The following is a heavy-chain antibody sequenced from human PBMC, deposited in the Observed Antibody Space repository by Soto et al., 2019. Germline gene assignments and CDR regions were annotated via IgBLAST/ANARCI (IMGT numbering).Heavy chain of an antibody. Sequence: CGPTLVNPARTLPLTCTFSGFSLIISGVAVGWTRQPPGKALEWLALIYWDDDKRYSPSLKSRLTITKDTSENQVVLTMTNMAPVDTATYYCARGGYSSSWDHFDYWGQGAMVTVSS. J-gene: IGHJ4*02. D-gene: IGHD6-13*01. CDR3: ARGGYSSSWDHFDY. V-gene: IGHV2-5*02. CDR2: IYWDDDK. CDR1: GFSLIISGVA.